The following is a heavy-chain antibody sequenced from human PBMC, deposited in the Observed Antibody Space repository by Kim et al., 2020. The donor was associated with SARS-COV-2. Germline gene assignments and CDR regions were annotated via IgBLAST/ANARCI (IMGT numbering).Heavy chain of an antibody. CDR2: ISYDGSNK. CDR3: ARSYEPNIVVVVAVIYYYYGMDV. J-gene: IGHJ6*02. V-gene: IGHV3-33*05. D-gene: IGHD2-15*01. CDR1: GFTFSSYG. Sequence: GGSLRLSCAASGFTFSSYGMHWVRQAPGKGLEWVAVISYDGSNKYYADSVKGRFTISRDNSKNTLYLQMNSLRAEDTAVYYCARSYEPNIVVVVAVIYYYYGMDVWGQGTTVTVSS.